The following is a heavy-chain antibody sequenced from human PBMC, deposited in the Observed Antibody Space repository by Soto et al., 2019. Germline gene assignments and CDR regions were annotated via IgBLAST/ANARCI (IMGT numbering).Heavy chain of an antibody. V-gene: IGHV4-39*01. CDR3: ARHFGNSWLDT. D-gene: IGHD3-3*01. Sequence: SETLSLTCTVSGGSISDSSHYWAWIRQPPGKGLEWIATINYSGRTYYNPSLRSRVTISVDTSRDQFSLNLNSVTAADTAVYYCARHFGNSWLDTWGQGTLVTVSS. CDR1: GGSISDSSHY. J-gene: IGHJ5*02. CDR2: INYSGRT.